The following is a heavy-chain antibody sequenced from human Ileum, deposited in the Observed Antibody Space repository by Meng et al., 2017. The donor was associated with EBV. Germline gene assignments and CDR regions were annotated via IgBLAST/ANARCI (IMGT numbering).Heavy chain of an antibody. V-gene: IGHV4-4*02. Sequence: QVQLGGRGPGLGKSSGTLSLTVGVSGDSMTNNNWWTWVRQPPGKGLEWIGEIYHSGSTNYNPSLQSRATISVDMSKKQFSLKLRSVTAADTAVYYCARTGVGLAFDYWGLGTLVTVSS. D-gene: IGHD2-8*01. J-gene: IGHJ4*02. CDR3: ARTGVGLAFDY. CDR2: IYHSGST. CDR1: GDSMTNNNW.